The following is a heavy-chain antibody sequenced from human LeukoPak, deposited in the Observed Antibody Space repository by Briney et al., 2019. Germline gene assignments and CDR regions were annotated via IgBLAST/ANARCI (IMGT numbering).Heavy chain of an antibody. V-gene: IGHV3-23*01. CDR3: AKFKGHYYYDSSGYCDN. D-gene: IGHD3-22*01. CDR1: GFTFRNYA. Sequence: GGSLRLSCAASGFTFRNYAMGWVRQAPGKGLEWVSVISAADGDNTYFADSVKGRFSISRDNSNYTLHLQMNSLRAEDTAVFYCAKFKGHYYYDSSGYCDNWGQGTLVTVSS. CDR2: ISAADGDNT. J-gene: IGHJ4*02.